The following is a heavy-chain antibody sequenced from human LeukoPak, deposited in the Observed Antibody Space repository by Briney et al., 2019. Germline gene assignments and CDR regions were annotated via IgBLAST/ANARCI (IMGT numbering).Heavy chain of an antibody. D-gene: IGHD6-25*01. Sequence: GGSLRLSCAASGFRFDDYAMHWVRQAPGKGLEWVSGISWNSGIIGYADSVEGRFTISRDNAKNSLYLQMNSLRAEDTALYYCAKVASSSAHNAFDIWGQGTMVTVSS. CDR2: ISWNSGII. CDR3: AKVASSSAHNAFDI. V-gene: IGHV3-9*01. CDR1: GFRFDDYA. J-gene: IGHJ3*02.